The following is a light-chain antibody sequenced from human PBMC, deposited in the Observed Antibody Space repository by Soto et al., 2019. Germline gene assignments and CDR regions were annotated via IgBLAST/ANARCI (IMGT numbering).Light chain of an antibody. V-gene: IGLV2-14*01. CDR2: DVS. J-gene: IGLJ2*01. CDR3: SSYTSSSTPGV. CDR1: SSDVGGYNY. Sequence: ALTQPASVSGSPGQSITISCTGTSSDVGGYNYVSWYQQHPGKAPKLMIYDVSNRPSGVSNRFSGSKSGNTASLTISGLQAEDEADYYCSSYTSSSTPGVFGGGTQLTVL.